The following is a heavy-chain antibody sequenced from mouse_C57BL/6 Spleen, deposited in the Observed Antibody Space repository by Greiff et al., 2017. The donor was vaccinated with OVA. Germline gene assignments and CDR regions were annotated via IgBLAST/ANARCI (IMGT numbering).Heavy chain of an antibody. Sequence: QVQLQQPGAELVRLGSSVKLSCKASGYTFTSYWMHWVKQRPIQGLEWIGNIDPSDSETHYNQKFKDKATLTVDKSSSTAYMQLSSLTSEDSAVYYCARDDDGYPFAYWGQGTLVTVSA. CDR2: IDPSDSET. CDR3: ARDDDGYPFAY. D-gene: IGHD2-3*01. CDR1: GYTFTSYW. J-gene: IGHJ3*01. V-gene: IGHV1-52*01.